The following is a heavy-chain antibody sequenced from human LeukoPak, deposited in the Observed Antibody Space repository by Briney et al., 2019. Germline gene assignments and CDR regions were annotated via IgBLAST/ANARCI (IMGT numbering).Heavy chain of an antibody. CDR1: GFTFSSYG. D-gene: IGHD6-13*01. V-gene: IGHV3-30*02. Sequence: GGSLRLSCAASGFTFSSYGMHWVRQAPGKGLEWVAFIRYDGSNKYYADSVKGRFTISRDNSKNTLYLQMNSLRAEDTAVYYCAKVPPSSSHSFYFDYWGQGTLVTVSS. CDR2: IRYDGSNK. CDR3: AKVPPSSSHSFYFDY. J-gene: IGHJ4*02.